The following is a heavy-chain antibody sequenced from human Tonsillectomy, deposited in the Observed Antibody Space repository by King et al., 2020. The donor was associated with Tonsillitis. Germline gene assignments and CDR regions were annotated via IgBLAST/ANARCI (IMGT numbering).Heavy chain of an antibody. CDR3: ARDGDIANWFYYGMDI. V-gene: IGHV1-18*01. Sequence: GQLVQSGAEVKKPGASVKVSCKASGYTFTTYGISWVRQAPGQGLAWMGWISPDNGGTNYAQKLQGRVTMTTDTSTSTAYMELRSLRSDDTAVYYCARDGDIANWFYYGMDIWGQGTTVTVSS. CDR2: ISPDNGGT. J-gene: IGHJ6*02. CDR1: GYTFTTYG. D-gene: IGHD3-9*01.